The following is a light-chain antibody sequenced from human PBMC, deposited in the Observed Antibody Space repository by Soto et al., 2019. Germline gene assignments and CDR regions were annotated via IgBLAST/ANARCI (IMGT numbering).Light chain of an antibody. V-gene: IGLV1-44*01. Sequence: QSVLTQPPSASGTPGQRVTISCSGSSSNIEEFTVNWYQQLPRTAPKVLIYSNNQRPSGVPDRFSGSKSGTSASLAISGLQSEDEADYYCAAWDDSLNGHYIFGTGTKLTVL. CDR3: AAWDDSLNGHYI. CDR1: SSNIEEFT. CDR2: SNN. J-gene: IGLJ1*01.